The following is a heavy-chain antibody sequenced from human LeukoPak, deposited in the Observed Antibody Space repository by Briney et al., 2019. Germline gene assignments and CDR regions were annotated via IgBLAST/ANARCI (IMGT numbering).Heavy chain of an antibody. CDR1: GYTFTGYY. J-gene: IGHJ4*02. Sequence: GASVKVSCKASGYTFTGYYMHWMRQAPGQGLEWMGWINPNSGGTNYAQKFQGRVTMTRDTSISTAYMELSRLRSDDTAVYYCARKSGCTGGVCLYYFDYWGQGTLVTVSS. CDR2: INPNSGGT. D-gene: IGHD2-8*02. CDR3: ARKSGCTGGVCLYYFDY. V-gene: IGHV1-2*02.